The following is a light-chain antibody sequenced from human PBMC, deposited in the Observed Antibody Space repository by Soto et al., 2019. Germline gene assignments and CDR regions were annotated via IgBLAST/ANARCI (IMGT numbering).Light chain of an antibody. V-gene: IGLV1-40*01. Sequence: QAVVTQPPSVSGAPGQRVTISCTGSSSNIGAGYDVHWYQQLPGTAPKLLIYGNSNRPSGVPDRFSGSKSGTSASLAITGXXXXXXXXYYCQSYDSSLSGAVFGGGTQLTVL. CDR2: GNS. CDR3: QSYDSSLSGAV. CDR1: SSNIGAGYD. J-gene: IGLJ7*01.